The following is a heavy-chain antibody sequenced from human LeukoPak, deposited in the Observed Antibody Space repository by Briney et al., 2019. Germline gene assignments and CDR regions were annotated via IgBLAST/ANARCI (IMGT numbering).Heavy chain of an antibody. J-gene: IGHJ3*02. Sequence: GGSLRLSCAASGFTFSSYSMNWVRQAPGKGREWVSYISSSSSTIYYGDSVKGRFTISRDNAKNSLYLQMNSLRAEDTAVYYCAREGTTVTTWDAFDIWGQGTMVTVSS. CDR1: GFTFSSYS. CDR2: ISSSSSTI. D-gene: IGHD4-17*01. CDR3: AREGTTVTTWDAFDI. V-gene: IGHV3-48*01.